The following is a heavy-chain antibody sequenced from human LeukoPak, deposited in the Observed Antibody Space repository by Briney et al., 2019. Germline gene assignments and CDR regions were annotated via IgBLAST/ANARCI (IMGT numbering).Heavy chain of an antibody. CDR3: ARDRENDFWSGYSFDY. J-gene: IGHJ4*02. CDR2: ISAYNGNT. Sequence: ASVKVSCKASGYTFTSYGISWVRQAPGQGLEWMGWISAYNGNTNYAQKLQGRVTMTTDTSTSTAYMELRSLRSDDTAVYYCARDRENDFWSGYSFDYWGQGTLVTVSS. V-gene: IGHV1-18*01. CDR1: GYTFTSYG. D-gene: IGHD3-3*01.